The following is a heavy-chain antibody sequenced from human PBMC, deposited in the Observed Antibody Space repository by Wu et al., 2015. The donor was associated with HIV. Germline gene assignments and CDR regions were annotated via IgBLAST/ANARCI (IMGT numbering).Heavy chain of an antibody. V-gene: IGHV1-8*02. J-gene: IGHJ1*01. CDR2: MNPKSGSA. CDR3: ARVGVLVTSAELLEYFQH. CDR1: GYTFTSLN. Sequence: QVQLVQSGTVVQKPGTSVRVSCRVSGYTFTSLNINWIRHAPGRGLEWMGWMNPKSGSAGFGRDFQGRVSMTRNNSISTAYMELSGVTSDDTAIYYCARVGVLVTSAELLEYFQHWGQGTRVSSPQ. D-gene: IGHD1-26*01.